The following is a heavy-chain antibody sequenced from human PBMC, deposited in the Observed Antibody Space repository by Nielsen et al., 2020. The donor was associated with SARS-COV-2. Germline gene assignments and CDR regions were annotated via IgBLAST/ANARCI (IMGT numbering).Heavy chain of an antibody. CDR3: ARELRGYSYLGWFDP. CDR1: GFTFDDYA. D-gene: IGHD5-18*01. Sequence: GGSLRLSCAASGFTFDDYAMHWVRQAPGKGLEWVSGISWNSGSIGYADSVKGRFTISRDNAKNSLYLQMNSLRAEDTALYYCARELRGYSYLGWFDPWGQGTLVTVSS. CDR2: ISWNSGSI. J-gene: IGHJ5*02. V-gene: IGHV3-9*01.